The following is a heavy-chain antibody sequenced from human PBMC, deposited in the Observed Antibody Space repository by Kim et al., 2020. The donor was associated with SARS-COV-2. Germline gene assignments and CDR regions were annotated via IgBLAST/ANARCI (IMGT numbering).Heavy chain of an antibody. CDR2: ISAYNGNT. D-gene: IGHD5-18*01. J-gene: IGHJ5*02. CDR3: ARGGDSYGPPPLWFDP. V-gene: IGHV1-18*01. Sequence: ASVKVSCKASGYTFTSYGISWVRQAPGQGLEWMGWISAYNGNTNYAQKLQGRVTMTTDTSTSTAYMELRSLRSDDTAVYYCARGGDSYGPPPLWFDPWGQGTLVTVSS. CDR1: GYTFTSYG.